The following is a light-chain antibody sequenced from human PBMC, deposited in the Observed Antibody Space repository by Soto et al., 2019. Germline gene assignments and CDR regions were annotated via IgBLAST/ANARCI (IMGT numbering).Light chain of an antibody. V-gene: IGLV2-14*01. CDR2: DVS. CDR3: SSYTSRKTVM. Sequence: QSALTQPASVSGSPGQSITISCTGSSSDVGAYDYVSWSQQHPGKAPKLLIYDVSNRPSGVSNRFSASKSGNTASLTISGLQPEDEADYYCSSYTSRKTVMFGGGTKLTVL. J-gene: IGLJ3*02. CDR1: SSDVGAYDY.